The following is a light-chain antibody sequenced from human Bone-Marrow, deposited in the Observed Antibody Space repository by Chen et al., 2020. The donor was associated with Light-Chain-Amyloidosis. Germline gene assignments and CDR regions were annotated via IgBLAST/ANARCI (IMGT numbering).Light chain of an antibody. CDR2: EVP. Sequence: QYALTQPASVSGSPGPSITLSCTGTSSDVGGDNHVSWYQQHPDKAPELMIYEVPHRPSWVPDRFSCSKSDNTASLTISGLQTEDEADYFCSSYTITNTLVFGSGTRVTVL. CDR1: SSDVGGDNH. V-gene: IGLV2-14*01. CDR3: SSYTITNTLV. J-gene: IGLJ1*01.